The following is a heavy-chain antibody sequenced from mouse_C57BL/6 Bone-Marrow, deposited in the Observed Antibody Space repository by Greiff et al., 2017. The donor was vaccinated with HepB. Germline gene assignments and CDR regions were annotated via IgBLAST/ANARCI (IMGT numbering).Heavy chain of an antibody. CDR2: IYPGSGST. CDR1: GYTFTSYW. CDR3: AFSITTVNHFDY. Sequence: QVQLQQPGAELVKPGASVKMSCKASGYTFTSYWITWVKQRPGQGLEWIGDIYPGSGSTNYNEKFKSKATLTVDTSSSTAYMQLSSLTSEDSAVYYCAFSITTVNHFDYWGQGTTLTVSS. V-gene: IGHV1-55*01. D-gene: IGHD1-1*01. J-gene: IGHJ2*01.